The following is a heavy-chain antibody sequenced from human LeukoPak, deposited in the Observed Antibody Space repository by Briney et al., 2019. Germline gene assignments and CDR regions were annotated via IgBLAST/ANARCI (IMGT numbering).Heavy chain of an antibody. V-gene: IGHV3-30-3*01. CDR1: GFTFSSYA. Sequence: GGSLRLSCAASGFTFSSYAIHWVRQAPGKGLEWVAAISCGGGNKYYADSVKGRFTISRDNSKNTLSLQINSLRAEDTAVYYCARDGSSGNYHDVLDYWGQGTLVTVSS. CDR2: ISCGGGNK. J-gene: IGHJ4*02. CDR3: ARDGSSGNYHDVLDY. D-gene: IGHD3-22*01.